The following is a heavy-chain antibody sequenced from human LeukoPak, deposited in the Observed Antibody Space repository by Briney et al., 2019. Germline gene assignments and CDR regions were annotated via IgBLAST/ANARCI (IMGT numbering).Heavy chain of an antibody. J-gene: IGHJ6*04. CDR2: IDPSDSYT. CDR1: GYIFTSYW. D-gene: IGHD2-8*01. V-gene: IGHV5-10-1*01. CDR3: ARHQTGVSHYYGMDV. Sequence: PGASLQISCKGSGYIFTSYWISWVRQLPGKGLEWMGRIDPSDSYTDYSPSFQGHVTISADKSISTAYLQWSSLKASDTAMYYCARHQTGVSHYYGMDVWGKGTTVTVSS.